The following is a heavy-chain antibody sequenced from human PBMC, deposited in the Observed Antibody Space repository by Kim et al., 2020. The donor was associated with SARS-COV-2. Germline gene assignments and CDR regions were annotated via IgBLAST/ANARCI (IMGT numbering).Heavy chain of an antibody. CDR2: IYYSGST. D-gene: IGHD3-10*01. Sequence: SETLSLTCTVSGGSISSYYWSWIRQPPGKGLEWIGYIYYSGSTNYNPSLKSRVTISVDTSKNQFSLKLSSVTAADTAVYYCARRARGACFDYWGQGTLVTVSS. CDR3: ARRARGACFDY. J-gene: IGHJ4*02. CDR1: GGSISSYY. V-gene: IGHV4-59*08.